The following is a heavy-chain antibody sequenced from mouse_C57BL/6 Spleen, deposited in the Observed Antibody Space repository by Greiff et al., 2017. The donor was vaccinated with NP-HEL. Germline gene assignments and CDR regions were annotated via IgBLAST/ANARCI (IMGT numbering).Heavy chain of an antibody. CDR1: GYTFTSYW. J-gene: IGHJ2*01. Sequence: QVQLTQPGAELVKPGASVKLSCKASGYTFTSYWMHWVKQRPGRGLEGIGRIDPNSGGTRYNEKFKSKATLTVDKPSSTAYMQLSSLTSEDSAVYYCARWSTMVTTDYWGQGTTLTVSS. V-gene: IGHV1-72*01. CDR2: IDPNSGGT. CDR3: ARWSTMVTTDY. D-gene: IGHD2-2*01.